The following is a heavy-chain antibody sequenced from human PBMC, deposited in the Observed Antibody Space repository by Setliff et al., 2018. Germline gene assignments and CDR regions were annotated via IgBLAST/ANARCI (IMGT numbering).Heavy chain of an antibody. J-gene: IGHJ5*02. CDR2: INTNSGDT. Sequence: PSVKVSCKTSPYSFSGYYIHWVRQAPGQGLEWMGWINTNSGDTRYAQKFQGRVTMTRDTSISTAYMELSRLRSDDTAVYYCARTKGFVDGYLDPWGQGTLVTVSS. CDR1: PYSFSGYY. V-gene: IGHV1-2*02. CDR3: ARTKGFVDGYLDP. D-gene: IGHD3-10*01.